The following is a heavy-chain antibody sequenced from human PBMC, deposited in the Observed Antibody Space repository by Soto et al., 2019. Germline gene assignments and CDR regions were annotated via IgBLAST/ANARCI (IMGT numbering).Heavy chain of an antibody. CDR1: GFTFSSYA. CDR3: VKVGGTLLRYFDWLS. V-gene: IGHV3-64D*06. CDR2: ISSNGGST. Sequence: GGSLRLSCSASGFTFSSYAMHWVRQAPGKGLEYVSAISSNGGSTYYADSVKGRFTISRDNSKNTPYLQMSSLRAEDTAVYYCVKVGGTLLRYFDWLSWGQGTLVTVSS. J-gene: IGHJ4*02. D-gene: IGHD3-9*01.